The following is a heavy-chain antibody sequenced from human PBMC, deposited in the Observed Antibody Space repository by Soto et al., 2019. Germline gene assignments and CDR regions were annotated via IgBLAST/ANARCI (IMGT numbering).Heavy chain of an antibody. V-gene: IGHV3-23*01. Sequence: PGGSLRLSCAASGFTFSSYAMSWVRQAPGKGLEWVSDISGSGGSTYYADSVKGRFTISRDNSRNTLYLQINSLRAEDTAIYYCAKMDSWENPSYFDYWGQGTLVTVPQ. CDR2: ISGSGGST. CDR1: GFTFSSYA. D-gene: IGHD1-26*01. CDR3: AKMDSWENPSYFDY. J-gene: IGHJ4*02.